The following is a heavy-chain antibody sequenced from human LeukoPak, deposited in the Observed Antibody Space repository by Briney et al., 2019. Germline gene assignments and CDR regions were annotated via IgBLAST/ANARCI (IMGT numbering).Heavy chain of an antibody. J-gene: IGHJ6*03. Sequence: PSETLSLTCTVSGGSISSGGYYWSWIRQHPGKGLEWIGYIYYSGSTYYNPSLKSRVTISVDTSKNQFSLKLSSVTAADTAVYYCARDCSSTSTTNCYMDVWGKGTTVTVSS. CDR1: GGSISSGGYY. V-gene: IGHV4-31*03. CDR2: IYYSGST. CDR3: ARDCSSTSTTNCYMDV. D-gene: IGHD2-2*01.